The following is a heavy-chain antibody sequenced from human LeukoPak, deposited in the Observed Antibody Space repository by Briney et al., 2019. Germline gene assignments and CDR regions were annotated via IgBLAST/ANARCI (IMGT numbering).Heavy chain of an antibody. V-gene: IGHV3-23*01. CDR3: AKGPTVFAFGR. D-gene: IGHD4-17*01. Sequence: GGSLRLSCAASGFTFKNNVMSWVRQAPGKGLEWVSSIGDSDSSYGNSAKGRFIISRDDFMNTLYLQMASLRGDDTAVYYCAKGPTVFAFGRWGQGILVTV. CDR1: GFTFKNNV. CDR2: IGDSDS. J-gene: IGHJ5*02.